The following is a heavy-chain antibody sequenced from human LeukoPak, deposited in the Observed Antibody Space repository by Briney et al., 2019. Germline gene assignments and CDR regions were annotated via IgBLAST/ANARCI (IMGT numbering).Heavy chain of an antibody. J-gene: IGHJ6*01. Sequence: SETLSLTCAVYGGSFSGYYWSWIRQPPGKGLEWIGEINHSGSTNNNPSIKSRVTISADTSKDQFSLKLSSVSAADTAVYYCARGNGTSLRYFDWLNNRKYYYFGMYVWGQGTTVTVSS. V-gene: IGHV4-34*01. CDR2: INHSGST. CDR3: ARGNGTSLRYFDWLNNRKYYYFGMYV. D-gene: IGHD3-9*01. CDR1: GGSFSGYY.